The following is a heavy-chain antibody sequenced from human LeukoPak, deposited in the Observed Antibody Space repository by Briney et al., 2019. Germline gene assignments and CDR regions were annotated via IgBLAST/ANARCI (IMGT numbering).Heavy chain of an antibody. V-gene: IGHV1-69*05. D-gene: IGHD6-19*01. CDR2: IIPIFGTA. Sequence: GASVKVSCKASGGTFSSYAISWVRRAPGQGLEWMGRIIPIFGTANYAQKFQGRVTITTDESTSTAYMELSSLRSEDTAVYYCAREVSAVAGTRLYYFDYWGQGTLVTVSS. CDR3: AREVSAVAGTRLYYFDY. CDR1: GGTFSSYA. J-gene: IGHJ4*02.